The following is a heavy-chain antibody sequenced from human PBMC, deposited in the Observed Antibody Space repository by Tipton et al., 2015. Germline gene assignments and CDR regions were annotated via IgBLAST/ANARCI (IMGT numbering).Heavy chain of an antibody. CDR2: ISHSGNT. CDR3: ACQDYDILTRDYQTVDY. J-gene: IGHJ4*02. CDR1: AYSITSYYY. Sequence: TLSLTCAVSAYSITSYYYWGWIRQPPGKGLEWIGSISHSGNTYYNPSLKSRVTISVDTSKNQFSLRVPSVTAADTAVYYCACQDYDILTRDYQTVDYWGQGTLVTVSS. V-gene: IGHV4-38-2*01. D-gene: IGHD3-9*01.